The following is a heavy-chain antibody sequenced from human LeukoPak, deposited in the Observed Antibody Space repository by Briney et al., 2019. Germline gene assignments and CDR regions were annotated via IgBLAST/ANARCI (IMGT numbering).Heavy chain of an antibody. CDR2: INWNSGGI. V-gene: IGHV3-9*01. J-gene: IGHJ6*03. CDR3: ARGGGIVGASNRYYYYYMDV. CDR1: GFTFDDYA. Sequence: PGGSLRLSCAASGFTFDDYAMHWVRQTPGKGLEWVSGINWNSGGIDYADSVKGRFTISRDNAKNSLYLQMNNLRAGDTALYYCARGGGIVGASNRYYYYYMDVWGKGTTVTISS. D-gene: IGHD1-26*01.